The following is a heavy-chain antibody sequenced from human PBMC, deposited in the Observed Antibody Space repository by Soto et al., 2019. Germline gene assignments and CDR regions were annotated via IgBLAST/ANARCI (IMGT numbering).Heavy chain of an antibody. J-gene: IGHJ3*02. D-gene: IGHD4-4*01. CDR1: GGSISSGGYS. CDR3: ARESTVETGEFDI. CDR2: IYHSGST. V-gene: IGHV4-30-2*01. Sequence: PSETLSLTCAVSGGSISSGGYSWSWIRQPPGKGLEWIGYIYHSGSTYYNPSLKSRVTISVDRSKNQFSLKLSSVTAADTAVYYCARESTVETGEFDIWGQGTMVTVSS.